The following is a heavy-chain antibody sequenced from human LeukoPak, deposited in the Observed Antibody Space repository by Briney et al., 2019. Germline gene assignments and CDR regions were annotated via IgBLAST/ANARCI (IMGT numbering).Heavy chain of an antibody. V-gene: IGHV4-34*01. CDR1: GGSFSGYY. CDR3: ASPGRQLRS. D-gene: IGHD3-10*01. CDR2: INHSGST. J-gene: IGHJ4*02. Sequence: SETLSLTCAVYGGSFSGYYWSWIRQPPGKGLEWIGEINHSGSTNYNPSLKSRVTISADTSKNQFSLKLSSVTAADTAVYYCASPGRQLRSWGQGTLVTVSS.